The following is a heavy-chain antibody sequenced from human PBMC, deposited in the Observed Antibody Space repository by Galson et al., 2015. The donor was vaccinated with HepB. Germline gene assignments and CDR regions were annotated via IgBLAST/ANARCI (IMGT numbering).Heavy chain of an antibody. J-gene: IGHJ6*02. V-gene: IGHV3-30*03. CDR1: GFIFSNYG. CDR3: GRVSDYGAGGGKNGMDV. CDR2: LSYDGNKK. D-gene: IGHD4-17*01. Sequence: YLRLSCAAPGFIFSNYGVHWVRQAPGKGLEWVAVLSYDGNKKYYADFVKGRLTISRDNSKNTLYLQMNSLRVEDTAVYFGGRVSDYGAGGGKNGMDVWGQGTTVTVSS.